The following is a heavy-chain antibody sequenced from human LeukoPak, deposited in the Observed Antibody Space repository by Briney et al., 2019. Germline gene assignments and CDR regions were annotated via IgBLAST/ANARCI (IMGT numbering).Heavy chain of an antibody. CDR3: AKTGLRWYPTNDY. CDR1: GGSISSSSYY. Sequence: SETLSLTCTVSGGSISSSSYYWGWIRQPPGKGLEWIGSIYYSGSTHYNPSLKSRVTISVDTSKNQFSLKLSSVTAADTAVYYCAKTGLRWYPTNDYWGQGTLVTVSS. D-gene: IGHD4-23*01. CDR2: IYYSGST. J-gene: IGHJ4*02. V-gene: IGHV4-39*01.